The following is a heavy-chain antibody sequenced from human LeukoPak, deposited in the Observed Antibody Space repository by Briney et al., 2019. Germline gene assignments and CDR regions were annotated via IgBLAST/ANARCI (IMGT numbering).Heavy chain of an antibody. CDR3: TGEPNWFDP. D-gene: IGHD3-16*01. V-gene: IGHV3-15*01. CDR1: GFTFRNLW. CDR2: IKSKTDGGTT. Sequence: GGSLRLSCAASGFTFRNLWMSWVRQAPGKGLEWVGRIKSKTDGGTTQYAAPVKDRFTISIDDSKSMLYLQMTSLKTEDTAVYYCTGEPNWFDPWGQGTLVTVSS. J-gene: IGHJ5*02.